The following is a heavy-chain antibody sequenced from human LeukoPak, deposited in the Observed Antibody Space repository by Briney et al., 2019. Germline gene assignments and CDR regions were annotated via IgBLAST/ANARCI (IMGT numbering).Heavy chain of an antibody. Sequence: GGSLRLSCAASGFTFSSYWMSWVRQAPGKGLEWVANIKQDGSEKYYVDSVKGRFTISRDNAKNSLYLQMNSLRAEDTAVYYCARVVFGVVIPGNMDVWGKGTTVTVSS. CDR2: IKQDGSEK. CDR3: ARVVFGVVIPGNMDV. V-gene: IGHV3-7*01. D-gene: IGHD3-3*01. J-gene: IGHJ6*03. CDR1: GFTFSSYW.